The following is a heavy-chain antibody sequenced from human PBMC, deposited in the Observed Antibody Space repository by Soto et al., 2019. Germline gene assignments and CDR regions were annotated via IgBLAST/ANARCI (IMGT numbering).Heavy chain of an antibody. V-gene: IGHV1-18*01. CDR3: ARDGTIFGGVITDNYYYYGMDV. CDR1: GYTFTRYG. J-gene: IGHJ6*02. Sequence: ASVKVSCKASGYTFTRYGISWVRQAPGQGLEWMGWISAYNGNTDYAQKLQGRVSMTTDTSTSTAYMELRSLRSDDTAVYYCARDGTIFGGVITDNYYYYGMDVWGQGTTVTVSS. CDR2: ISAYNGNT. D-gene: IGHD3-3*01.